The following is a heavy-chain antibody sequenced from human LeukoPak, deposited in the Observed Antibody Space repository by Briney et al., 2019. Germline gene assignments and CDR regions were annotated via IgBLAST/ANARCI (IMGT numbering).Heavy chain of an antibody. Sequence: GGSLRLSCAASGFTFSSYSMNWVRQAPGKGLEWVANIKQDGSEKYYVGSVKGRFTISRDNAKNSLYLQMNSLRAEDTAVYYCARADYHIVVVPAAIFYYYYYMDVWGKGTTVTISS. V-gene: IGHV3-7*01. CDR1: GFTFSSYS. D-gene: IGHD2-2*01. CDR2: IKQDGSEK. J-gene: IGHJ6*03. CDR3: ARADYHIVVVPAAIFYYYYYMDV.